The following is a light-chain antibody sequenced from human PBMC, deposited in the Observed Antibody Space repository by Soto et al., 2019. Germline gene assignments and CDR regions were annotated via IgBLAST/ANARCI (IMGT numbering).Light chain of an antibody. CDR1: SSDVGGYNS. V-gene: IGLV2-14*01. CDR3: SSFTRSNTWV. CDR2: EVS. Sequence: QSALTQPASVSGSPGQSITISCTGTSSDVGGYNSVCWHQQHPGKAPKVMIYEVSNRPSGVSDRFSASKSGNTASLTISGLLADDEADYYCSSFTRSNTWVFGGGTKLTVL. J-gene: IGLJ3*02.